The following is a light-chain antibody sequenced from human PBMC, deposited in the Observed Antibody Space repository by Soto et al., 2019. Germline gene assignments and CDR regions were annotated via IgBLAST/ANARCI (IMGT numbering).Light chain of an antibody. V-gene: IGKV1-9*01. Sequence: IQLTQSPSSLSASVGDRVTITCRASQDISRYLAWYQQKAGKAPKLLIYFSSTLQRGVPSRFSGSRSGTDFTLTISSLQPEDFATYYCQQLYSYPLTFGAGTKVDIK. CDR2: FSS. J-gene: IGKJ4*01. CDR1: QDISRY. CDR3: QQLYSYPLT.